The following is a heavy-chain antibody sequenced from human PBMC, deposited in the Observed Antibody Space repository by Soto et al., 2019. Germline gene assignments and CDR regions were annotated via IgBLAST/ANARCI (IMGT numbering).Heavy chain of an antibody. CDR2: IYHNEST. D-gene: IGHD6-25*01. J-gene: IGHJ6*02. V-gene: IGHV4-38-2*01. CDR1: GYSISSGYY. CDR3: ARVRHDYYYYYGMDV. Sequence: SETLSLTCAVSGYSISSGYYWGWIRQPPGKGLEWIGSIYHNESTYYNPYLKSRVTISVDTSKNQFSLKLSSVTAADTAVYYCARVRHDYYYYYGMDVWGQGTTVTVSS.